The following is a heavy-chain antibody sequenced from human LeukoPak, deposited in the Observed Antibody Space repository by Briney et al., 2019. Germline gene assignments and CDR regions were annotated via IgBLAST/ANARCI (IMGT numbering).Heavy chain of an antibody. D-gene: IGHD4-11*01. CDR1: GGSISNTNW. CDR2: VNLQGST. Sequence: SGTLSLTCGVSGGSISNTNWWTWVRQPPGKGLEWIGEVNLQGSTNYNPSLKSRVTISVDTSKNQFSLKLSSVTAADTAVYYCARFRTLTTHFDYWGQGTLVTVSS. J-gene: IGHJ4*02. V-gene: IGHV4-4*02. CDR3: ARFRTLTTHFDY.